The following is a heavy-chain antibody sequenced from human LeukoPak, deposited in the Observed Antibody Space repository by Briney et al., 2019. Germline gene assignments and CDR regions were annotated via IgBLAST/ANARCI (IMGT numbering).Heavy chain of an antibody. D-gene: IGHD3-22*01. CDR2: INRNGGST. V-gene: IGHV3-20*04. CDR3: ARSYYYDSSGYSRPFDY. CDR1: GFTLDDYG. Sequence: GGSLRLSCAASGFTLDDYGMSWVRHAPGKGREWVSGINRNGGSTGYADSVKGRFTISRDNAKNSLYLQMNSLRAEDTALYYCARSYYYDSSGYSRPFDYWGQGTLVTVSS. J-gene: IGHJ4*02.